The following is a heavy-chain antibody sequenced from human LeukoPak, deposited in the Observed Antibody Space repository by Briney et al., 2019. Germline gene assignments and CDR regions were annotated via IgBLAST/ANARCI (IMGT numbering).Heavy chain of an antibody. CDR2: IVVGSGNT. CDR3: AAQPHDYDYVWGSYRWSDAFDI. J-gene: IGHJ3*02. D-gene: IGHD3-16*02. CDR1: GFTFTSSA. Sequence: SVKVSCKASGFTFTSSAMQWVRQARGQRLEWIGGIVVGSGNTNYAQRFQERVTITRDMSTSTAYMELSSLRSEDTAVYYCAAQPHDYDYVWGSYRWSDAFDIWGQGTMVTVSS. V-gene: IGHV1-58*02.